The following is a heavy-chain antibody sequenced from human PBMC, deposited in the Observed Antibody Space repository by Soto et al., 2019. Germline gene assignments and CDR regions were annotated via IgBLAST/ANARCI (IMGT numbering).Heavy chain of an antibody. J-gene: IGHJ5*02. CDR1: GGSFSGYY. CDR3: ARGAAAGGFDP. CDR2: INHSGST. V-gene: IGHV4-34*01. Sequence: QVQLQQWGAGLLKPSETLSLTCAVYGGSFSGYYWSWIRQPPGKGLEWIGEINHSGSTNYNPSLKSRVTISVDTSKNQFSLKLSSVTAADTAVYYCARGAAAGGFDPWGQGTLVTVSS. D-gene: IGHD6-13*01.